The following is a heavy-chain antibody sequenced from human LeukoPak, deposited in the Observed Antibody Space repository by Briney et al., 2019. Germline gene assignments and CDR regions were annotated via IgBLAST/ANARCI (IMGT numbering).Heavy chain of an antibody. V-gene: IGHV3-23*01. CDR1: GFTFSSYA. D-gene: IGHD6-13*01. Sequence: PGGSLRLSCAASGFTFSSYAMSWVRQAPGKGLEWVSAISGSGGSTYYADSVRGRFTISRDNSKNTLYLQMNSLRAEDTAVYYCARVSRDLYYYGMDVWGQGTTVTVSS. CDR2: ISGSGGST. CDR3: ARVSRDLYYYGMDV. J-gene: IGHJ6*02.